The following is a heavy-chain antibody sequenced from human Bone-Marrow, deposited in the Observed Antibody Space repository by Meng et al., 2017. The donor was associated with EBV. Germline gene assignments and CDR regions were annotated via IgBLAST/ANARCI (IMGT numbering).Heavy chain of an antibody. CDR3: AASPGDPRAGIDS. Sequence: QVQLARSGADLKKPGASVKVFCKGPGYISTTYAIHWVRQAPGQRLGWMGWINAAIANTKYSQRLHDRLTITSDTSANTVYMELSSLTSEDTALYYCAASPGDPRAGIDSWGQGTLVTVSS. V-gene: IGHV1-3*01. CDR2: INAAIANT. J-gene: IGHJ4*02. D-gene: IGHD4-17*01. CDR1: GYISTTYA.